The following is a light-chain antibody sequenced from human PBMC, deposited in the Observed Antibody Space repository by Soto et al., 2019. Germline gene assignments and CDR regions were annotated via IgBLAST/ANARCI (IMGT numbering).Light chain of an antibody. CDR1: HSVRTN. V-gene: IGKV3-15*01. J-gene: IGKJ1*01. CDR3: HQYNNWPPET. Sequence: EFVFTQSPGTLSFSPGERATLSFTASHSVRTNVAWYQHKPGQPPRLLISGASTRATGIAGRFSGSGSGTEFTLTISSLQSEDVAIYYCHQYNNWPPETFGQGTKVDIK. CDR2: GAS.